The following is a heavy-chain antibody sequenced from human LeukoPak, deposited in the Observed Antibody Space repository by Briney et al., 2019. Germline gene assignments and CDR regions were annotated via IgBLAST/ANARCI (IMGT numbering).Heavy chain of an antibody. J-gene: IGHJ6*04. V-gene: IGHV3-23*01. CDR3: AKSPYFYNSGRSVDV. Sequence: GGSLRLSCAASGFTFSSYGMSWVRQAPGKGLEWVSAISGSGDNTYYADSVKGRFTISRDNSKNTLYLQMNSLRAEDTAVYYCAKSPYFYNSGRSVDVWGKGTTVTVSS. CDR1: GFTFSSYG. D-gene: IGHD3-10*01. CDR2: ISGSGDNT.